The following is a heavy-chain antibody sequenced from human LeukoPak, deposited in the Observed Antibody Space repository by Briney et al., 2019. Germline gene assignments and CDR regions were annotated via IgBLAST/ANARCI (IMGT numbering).Heavy chain of an antibody. V-gene: IGHV3-7*01. D-gene: IGHD3-22*01. Sequence: GGSLRLSCAASGFTFSNYWMSWVRQAPGKGLEWVANIKQGGSEKYYMDSVKGRFTISRDNAKNSLYLQMNSLRAEDTAVYYCAREPRSGYYYDSSGPFDYWGQGTLVTVSS. CDR3: AREPRSGYYYDSSGPFDY. CDR2: IKQGGSEK. CDR1: GFTFSNYW. J-gene: IGHJ4*02.